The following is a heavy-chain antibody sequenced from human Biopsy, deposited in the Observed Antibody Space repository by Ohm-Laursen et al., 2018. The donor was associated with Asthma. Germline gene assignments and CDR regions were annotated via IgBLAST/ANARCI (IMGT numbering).Heavy chain of an antibody. CDR3: ARTYYDFLTGQVNDAFAL. J-gene: IGHJ3*01. CDR2: INAGNGNT. D-gene: IGHD3-9*01. Sequence: ASVKVSCKASGYTFTNYAIHWVRQAPGQRLEWMGWINAGNGNTKYSQKFQGRVTITRDTSASTAYMDLSSLRSEDTAVYYCARTYYDFLTGQVNDAFALWGQGTMVTVSS. V-gene: IGHV1-3*01. CDR1: GYTFTNYA.